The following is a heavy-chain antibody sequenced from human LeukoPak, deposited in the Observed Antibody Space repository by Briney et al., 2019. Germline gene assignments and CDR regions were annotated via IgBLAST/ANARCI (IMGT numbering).Heavy chain of an antibody. J-gene: IGHJ4*02. CDR2: IFHSGST. CDR1: GVSIKSNAHY. CDR3: VRRRAYSAPDD. D-gene: IGHD4-11*01. Sequence: SETLSLICNVSGVSIKSNAHYWGWVRQPPGKGLEWIGSIFHSGSTSYNPSLKSRVTISVDTSKNQFSLQVNSVTAADAALYYCVRRRAYSAPDDWGQGTLVTVSS. V-gene: IGHV4-39*01.